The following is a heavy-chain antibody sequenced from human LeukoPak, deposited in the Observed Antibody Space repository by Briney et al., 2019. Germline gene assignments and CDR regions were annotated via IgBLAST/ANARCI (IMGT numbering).Heavy chain of an antibody. CDR3: ARVALPMVRGVIIAPYFDY. CDR1: GYTLTGYY. V-gene: IGHV1-2*02. CDR2: INPNSGGT. J-gene: IGHJ4*02. D-gene: IGHD3-10*01. Sequence: ASVKVSCKASGYTLTGYYMHWVRQAPGQGLEWMGWINPNSGGTNYAQKFQGRVTMTRDTSISTAYMELSRLRSDDTAVYYCARVALPMVRGVIIAPYFDYWGQGTLVTVSS.